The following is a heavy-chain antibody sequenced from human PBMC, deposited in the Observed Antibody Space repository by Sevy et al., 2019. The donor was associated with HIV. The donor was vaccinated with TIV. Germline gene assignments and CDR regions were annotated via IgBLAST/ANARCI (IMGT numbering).Heavy chain of an antibody. J-gene: IGHJ6*02. Sequence: GGSLRLSCAASGFTFSNHGMHWVRQAPGKGLEWVAFTRCDGSNTYYADSVKGRLTISRDNSKNSLFLQMNSLGPEDAAAYYCGKDLMAMLVVVNVTHFEHGMDVWGQGTTVTVSS. CDR2: TRCDGSNT. D-gene: IGHD3-22*01. CDR1: GFTFSNHG. CDR3: GKDLMAMLVVVNVTHFEHGMDV. V-gene: IGHV3-30*02.